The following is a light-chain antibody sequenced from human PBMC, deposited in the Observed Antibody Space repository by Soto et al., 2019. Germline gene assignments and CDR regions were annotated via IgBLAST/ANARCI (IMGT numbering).Light chain of an antibody. Sequence: DIQVTQSPSSLSAFVGDRVTITCRASRSIGNSLNWYQQKPGKAPKLLIYSASSLQSGVPSRFNGSGSGTDFTLTLSSLQPEDFATYFCQQSLSSPPTFGGGTKVEI. CDR3: QQSLSSPPT. CDR1: RSIGNS. CDR2: SAS. J-gene: IGKJ4*01. V-gene: IGKV1-39*01.